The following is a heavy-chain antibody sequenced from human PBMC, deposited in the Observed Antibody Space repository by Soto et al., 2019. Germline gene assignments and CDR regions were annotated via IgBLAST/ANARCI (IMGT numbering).Heavy chain of an antibody. Sequence: GGSLRLSCAASGFTFSSYSMNWVRQAPGKGLEWVSSISSSSSYIYYADSVKGRFTISRDNAKNSLYLQMNSLRAEDTAVYYCAREYCSSKSCHSLNWFDPWGQGTLVTVSS. J-gene: IGHJ5*02. V-gene: IGHV3-21*01. CDR3: AREYCSSKSCHSLNWFDP. CDR1: GFTFSSYS. D-gene: IGHD2-2*01. CDR2: ISSSSSYI.